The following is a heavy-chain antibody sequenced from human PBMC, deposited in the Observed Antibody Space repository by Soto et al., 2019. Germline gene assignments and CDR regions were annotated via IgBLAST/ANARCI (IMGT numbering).Heavy chain of an antibody. CDR3: ARLGRESTTMIRGSFDI. V-gene: IGHV5-51*01. Sequence: LGESLKISCKGSGYSFPTYWVVWVRQMPGKGLEWMGIIYPGDSDTRHSPSFQGRVTISADKSISTAYLHWSSLEASDTAMYYCARLGRESTTMIRGSFDIWGQGTMVTVSS. J-gene: IGHJ3*02. CDR1: GYSFPTYW. D-gene: IGHD3-10*01. CDR2: IYPGDSDT.